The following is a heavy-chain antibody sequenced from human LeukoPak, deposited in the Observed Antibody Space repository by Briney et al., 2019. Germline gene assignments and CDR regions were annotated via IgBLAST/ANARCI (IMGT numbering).Heavy chain of an antibody. CDR3: ARAAIESHYYYYGMDV. V-gene: IGHV3-7*01. CDR2: IKQDGSEK. Sequence: GGSLRLSCAASGFTFSGYWMSWVRQAPGKGLEWVANIKQDGSEKYYVDSVKGRFTISRDNAKNSLYLQMNSLRAEDTAVYYCARAAIESHYYYYGMDVWGQGTTVTVSS. J-gene: IGHJ6*02. D-gene: IGHD2-21*01. CDR1: GFTFSGYW.